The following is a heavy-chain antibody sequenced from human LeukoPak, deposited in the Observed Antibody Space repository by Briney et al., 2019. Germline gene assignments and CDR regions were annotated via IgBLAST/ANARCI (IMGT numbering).Heavy chain of an antibody. CDR3: ARAQGVYYGSGSYYSTNWFDP. V-gene: IGHV4-59*01. CDR2: IYYSGST. Sequence: KPSETLSLTCTVSGVSISSYYWSWIRQPPGKGLEWIGYIYYSGSTNYNPSLKSRVTISVDTSKNQFSLKLSSVTAADTAVYYCARAQGVYYGSGSYYSTNWFDPWGQGTLVTVSS. J-gene: IGHJ5*02. D-gene: IGHD3-10*01. CDR1: GVSISSYY.